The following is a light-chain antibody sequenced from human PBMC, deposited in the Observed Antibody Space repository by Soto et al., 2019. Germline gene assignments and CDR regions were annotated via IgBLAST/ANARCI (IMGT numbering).Light chain of an antibody. CDR1: QSMTDW. J-gene: IGKJ4*02. Sequence: DIHMTQSPSTLYASVGDIVTITCRARQSMTDWLCWYQQKPGKPPKVLIYDASRLQSGVPSRFSSSGSGTDFTLTSHRLQPDAVATYYGLLYNAFSQTFDGGIKVDI. V-gene: IGKV1-5*01. CDR2: DAS. CDR3: LLYNAFSQT.